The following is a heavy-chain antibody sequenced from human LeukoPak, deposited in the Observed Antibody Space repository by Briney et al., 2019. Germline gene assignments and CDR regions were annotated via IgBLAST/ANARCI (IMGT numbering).Heavy chain of an antibody. D-gene: IGHD3-10*01. CDR1: GGSISSGGYY. V-gene: IGHV4-31*03. J-gene: IGHJ5*02. CDR3: ARDLGGVVVRGVNNWFDP. Sequence: PSQTLSLTCTVSGGSISSGGYYWSWIRQHPGKGLEWIGYIYYSGSTYYNPSLKSRVTISVDTSKNQFSLKLSSVTAADTAVYYCARDLGGVVVRGVNNWFDPWGQGTLVTVSS. CDR2: IYYSGST.